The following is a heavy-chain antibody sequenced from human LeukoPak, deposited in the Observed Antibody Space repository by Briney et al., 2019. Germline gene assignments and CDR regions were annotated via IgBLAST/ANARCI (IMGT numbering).Heavy chain of an antibody. CDR3: ARRLLWFGELVY. CDR1: GGSFSGYY. CDR2: INRSGST. Sequence: SETLSLTCAVYGGSFSGYYWSWIRQPPGKGLEWIGEINRSGSTNYNPSLKSRVTISVDTSKNQFSLKLSSVTAADTAVYYCARRLLWFGELVYWGQGTLVTVSS. V-gene: IGHV4-34*01. D-gene: IGHD3-10*01. J-gene: IGHJ4*02.